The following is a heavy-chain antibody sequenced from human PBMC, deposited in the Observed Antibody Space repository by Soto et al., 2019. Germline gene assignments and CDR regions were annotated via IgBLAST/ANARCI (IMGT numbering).Heavy chain of an antibody. Sequence: GGSLRLSCAASGFTFSSYAMSWVRQAPGKGLEWVSAISGSGGSTYYADSVKGRFTISRDNSKNTLYLQMNSLRAEDTAVYYCAKDGGSGWYVNDAFDIWGQGTMVTVSS. CDR1: GFTFSSYA. D-gene: IGHD6-19*01. J-gene: IGHJ3*02. V-gene: IGHV3-23*01. CDR3: AKDGGSGWYVNDAFDI. CDR2: ISGSGGST.